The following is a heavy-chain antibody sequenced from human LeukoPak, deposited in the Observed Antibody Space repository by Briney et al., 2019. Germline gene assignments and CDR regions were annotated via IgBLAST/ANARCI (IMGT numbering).Heavy chain of an antibody. CDR2: INHSGST. J-gene: IGHJ4*02. D-gene: IGHD4-17*01. CDR1: GGSFSGYY. V-gene: IGHV4-34*01. Sequence: SETLSLTCAVYGGSFSGYYWSWIRQPPGKGLEWIGEINHSGSTNYNPSLKSRVTISVDTSKNQFSLKLSSVTAADTAVYYCAGLTTVTTPRDYWGQGTLVTVSS. CDR3: AGLTTVTTPRDY.